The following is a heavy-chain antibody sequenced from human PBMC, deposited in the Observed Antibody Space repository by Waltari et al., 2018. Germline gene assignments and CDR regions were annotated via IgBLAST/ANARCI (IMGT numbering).Heavy chain of an antibody. CDR1: GVTVSSSY. J-gene: IGHJ4*02. CDR2: LSAGGDT. D-gene: IGHD3-3*02. V-gene: IGHV3-53*02. Sequence: EVHLVETGGGLIQPGGSLRLSCAVSGVTVSSSYMGWVRQAPGKGLEWVSYLSAGGDTYFAGSLQGRVTISRDDSKNSLFLQMNSLGAADTAVYYCAKGTIFAGALDYWGQGALVTVSS. CDR3: AKGTIFAGALDY.